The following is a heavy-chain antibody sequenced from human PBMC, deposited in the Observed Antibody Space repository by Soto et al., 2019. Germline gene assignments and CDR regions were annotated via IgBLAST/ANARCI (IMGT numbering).Heavy chain of an antibody. V-gene: IGHV3-49*03. CDR2: IRSKAYGGTT. Sequence: GGSLRLSCTASGFTFGDYAMSWFRQAPGKGLEWVGFIRSKAYGGTTEYAASVKGRFTISRDDSKSIAYLQMNSLKTEYTAVYYCTRGGGHDYGDYNYYYYSMDVWGKGTTVTVSS. D-gene: IGHD4-17*01. CDR1: GFTFGDYA. J-gene: IGHJ6*03. CDR3: TRGGGHDYGDYNYYYYSMDV.